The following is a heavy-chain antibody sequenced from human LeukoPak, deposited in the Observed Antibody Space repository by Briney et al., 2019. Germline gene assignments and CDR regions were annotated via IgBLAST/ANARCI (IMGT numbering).Heavy chain of an antibody. Sequence: WETLRLTCAASGFTFSSSCMNWVRQPPGKGLEWIWYIFYSVNTNYNPSLKSRATISVDTSKHQFCLQLASVTAADAAVYYCAREPGGTYYDSSGHPVYWFFDLWGRGTLATVSS. CDR1: GFTFSSSC. D-gene: IGHD3-22*01. CDR3: AREPGGTYYDSSGHPVYWFFDL. V-gene: IGHV4-59*01. J-gene: IGHJ2*01. CDR2: IFYSVNT.